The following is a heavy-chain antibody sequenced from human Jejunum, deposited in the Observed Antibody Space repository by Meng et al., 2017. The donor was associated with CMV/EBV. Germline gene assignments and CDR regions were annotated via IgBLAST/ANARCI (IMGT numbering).Heavy chain of an antibody. J-gene: IGHJ4*02. CDR2: VHYTETT. D-gene: IGHD2-2*01. Sequence: QVQLHEVGPGPVKPSEPLSRVCTVVGDSIIRGRHVGGWIRQASGKALEWITTVHYTETTHYNPSLRSRITISVDTAKNQISMKVSSLTAADTAIYYCAADISTAWFYYRGQGSLVTVSS. CDR3: AADISTAWFYY. CDR1: GDSIIRGRHV. V-gene: IGHV4-39*07.